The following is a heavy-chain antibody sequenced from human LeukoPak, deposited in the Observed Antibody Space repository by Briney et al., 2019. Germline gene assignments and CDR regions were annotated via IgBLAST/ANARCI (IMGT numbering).Heavy chain of an antibody. D-gene: IGHD6-13*01. J-gene: IGHJ4*02. CDR3: ISAAGVY. CDR2: ISAGGGYT. CDR1: GFTFSSYA. V-gene: IGHV3-23*01. Sequence: GGPLRLSCAASGFTFSSYAMSWVRQAPGKGLEWVSTISAGGGYTFYADSVKGRFTISRDNSKNTLYLQMNSLRAEDTAVYYCISAAGVYWGQGTLVTVSS.